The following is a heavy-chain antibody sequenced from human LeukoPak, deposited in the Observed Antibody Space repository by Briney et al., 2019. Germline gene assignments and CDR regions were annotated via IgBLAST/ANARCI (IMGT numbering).Heavy chain of an antibody. CDR2: ISSSSSYI. V-gene: IGHV3-21*01. D-gene: IGHD6-13*01. CDR3: EGIAAAGTVFDY. J-gene: IGHJ4*02. Sequence: GGSLRLSCAASGFTFSSYSMNRVRQAPGKGLEWVSSISSSSSYIYYADSVKGRFTISRDNAKNSPYLQMNSLRAEDTAVYYCEGIAAAGTVFDYWGQGTLVTVSS. CDR1: GFTFSSYS.